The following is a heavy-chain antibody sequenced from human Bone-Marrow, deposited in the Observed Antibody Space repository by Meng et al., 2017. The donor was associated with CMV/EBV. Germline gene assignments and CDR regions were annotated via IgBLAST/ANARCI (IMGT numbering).Heavy chain of an antibody. CDR2: VSYDGTKK. Sequence: GGSLRLSCAASGFTFSSYAMHWVRQAPGKGLEWVAVVSYDGTKKYNAESVKGRFTISRDKSKNTVYLQVNSLRAEDTAVYYCARDHPHYVWTFDIWGQGTMVTVSS. D-gene: IGHD3-16*01. CDR3: ARDHPHYVWTFDI. J-gene: IGHJ3*02. V-gene: IGHV3-30*04. CDR1: GFTFSSYA.